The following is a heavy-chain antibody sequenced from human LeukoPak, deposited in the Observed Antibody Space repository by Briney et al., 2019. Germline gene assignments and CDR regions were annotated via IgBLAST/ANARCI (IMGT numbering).Heavy chain of an antibody. D-gene: IGHD3-10*01. CDR3: ARSSMVRGVIPLY. J-gene: IGHJ4*02. V-gene: IGHV4-59*01. CDR1: GGSISNYY. CDR2: IYYSGST. Sequence: PSETPSLTCTVSGGSISNYYWNWIRQPPGKGLEWIGYIYYSGSTNYNPSLKSRVTISVDTSKNQFSLKLSSVTAADTAVYYCARSSMVRGVIPLYWGQGTLVTVSS.